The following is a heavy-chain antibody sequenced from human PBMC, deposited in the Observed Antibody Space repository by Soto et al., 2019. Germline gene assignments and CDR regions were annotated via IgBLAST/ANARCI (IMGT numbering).Heavy chain of an antibody. CDR1: AYRKTNYL. D-gene: IGHD2-15*01. J-gene: IGHJ3*01. Sequence: PGGSLTISNPCSAYRKTNYLSGLVRPTSGKGLEWMGIVYPGDSETTYSPSFQGQVTISADKSLNTAYLQWSSLKASDTAIYYCARRFCGGGSCNEDFDLWGQGTMVTVSS. V-gene: IGHV5-51*01. CDR2: VYPGDSET. CDR3: ARRFCGGGSCNEDFDL.